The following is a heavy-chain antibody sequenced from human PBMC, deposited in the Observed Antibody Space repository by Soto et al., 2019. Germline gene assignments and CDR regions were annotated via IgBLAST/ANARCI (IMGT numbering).Heavy chain of an antibody. CDR1: GFTFSSYA. CDR3: ARDLLAVADTDY. CDR2: ISYDGSNK. V-gene: IGHV3-30-3*01. D-gene: IGHD6-19*01. J-gene: IGHJ4*02. Sequence: PGGSLRLSCAASGFTFSSYAMHWVRQAPGKGLEWVAVISYDGSNKYYADSVKGRFTISRDNSKNTLYLQMNSLRAEDTAVYYCARDLLAVADTDYWGQGTLVTVSS.